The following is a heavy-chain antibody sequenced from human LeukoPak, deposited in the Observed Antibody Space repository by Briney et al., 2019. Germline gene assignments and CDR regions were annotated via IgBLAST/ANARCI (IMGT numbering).Heavy chain of an antibody. D-gene: IGHD6-13*01. Sequence: PSETLSLTCTVSGGSISSYYWSWIRQPAGKGLEWVGRIYSTGSTNYNPSLTSRVHMSVDTSKNQFSLRRRSVTAADTAVYYCARQIASAGTAGFDFWGQGALATVSS. V-gene: IGHV4-4*07. CDR1: GGSISSYY. J-gene: IGHJ4*02. CDR2: IYSTGST. CDR3: ARQIASAGTAGFDF.